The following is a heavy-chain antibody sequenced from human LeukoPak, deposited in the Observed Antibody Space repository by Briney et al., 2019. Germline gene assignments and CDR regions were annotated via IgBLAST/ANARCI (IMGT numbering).Heavy chain of an antibody. CDR3: ARDLPAARDFRLRYFDWLYYYGMDV. CDR1: GFTFSSYS. V-gene: IGHV3-48*04. J-gene: IGHJ6*02. Sequence: GGSLRLSCAASGFTFSSYSMNWVRQAPGKGLEWVSYISSSSSTIYYADSVKGRFTISRDNAKNSLYLQMNSLRAEDTAVYYCARDLPAARDFRLRYFDWLYYYGMDVWGQGTTVTVSS. CDR2: ISSSSSTI. D-gene: IGHD3-9*01.